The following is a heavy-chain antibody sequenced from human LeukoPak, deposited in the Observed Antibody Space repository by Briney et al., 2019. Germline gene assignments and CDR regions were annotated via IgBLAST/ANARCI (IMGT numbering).Heavy chain of an antibody. CDR1: GGSFSGYY. Sequence: PSETLSLTCAVYGGSFSGYYWSWIRQPPGKGLEWIGEINHSGSTNYNPSLKSRVTISVDTSKNQFSLKLSSVTAADTAVYYRAHDYGDYDFDYWGQGTLVTVSS. CDR3: AHDYGDYDFDY. D-gene: IGHD4-17*01. V-gene: IGHV4-34*01. CDR2: INHSGST. J-gene: IGHJ4*02.